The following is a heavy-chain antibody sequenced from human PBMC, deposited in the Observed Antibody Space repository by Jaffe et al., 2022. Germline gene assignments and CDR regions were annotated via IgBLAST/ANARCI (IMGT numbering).Heavy chain of an antibody. CDR3: ARGNMYYDILTGHQDNCSFDY. J-gene: IGHJ4*02. Sequence: QVQLQQWGAGLLKPSETLSLTCAVYGGSFSGYYWSWIRQPPGKGLEWIGEINHSGSTNYNPSLKSRVTISVDTSKNQFSLKLSSVTAADTAVYYCARGNMYYDILTGHQDNCSFDYWGQGTLVTVSS. CDR1: GGSFSGYY. D-gene: IGHD3-9*01. CDR2: INHSGST. V-gene: IGHV4-34*01.